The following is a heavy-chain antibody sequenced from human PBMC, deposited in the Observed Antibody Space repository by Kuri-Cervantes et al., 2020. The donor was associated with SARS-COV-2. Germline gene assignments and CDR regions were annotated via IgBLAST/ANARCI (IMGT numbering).Heavy chain of an antibody. Sequence: SVKVSCKASGGTFSSYTISWVRQAPGQGLEWMGRIIPILGIANYAQKFQGRVTMTRNTSISTAYMELSSLRSEDTAVYYCARLLGYCSGGSCYYFDYWGQGTLVTVSS. CDR2: IIPILGIA. CDR1: GGTFSSYT. CDR3: ARLLGYCSGGSCYYFDY. J-gene: IGHJ4*02. V-gene: IGHV1-69*02. D-gene: IGHD2-15*01.